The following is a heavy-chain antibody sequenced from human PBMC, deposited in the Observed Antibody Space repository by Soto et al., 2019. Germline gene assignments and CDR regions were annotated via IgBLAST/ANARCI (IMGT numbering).Heavy chain of an antibody. CDR2: ISWDGGST. J-gene: IGHJ6*02. CDR3: AKDMGSGYDFENYGMDV. Sequence: GESLKISCAASGFTFDDYTMHWVRQAPGKGLEWVSLISWDGGSTYYADSVKGRFTISRDNSKNSLYLQMNSLRTEDTALYYCAKDMGSGYDFENYGMDVWGQGTTVTVSS. D-gene: IGHD5-12*01. V-gene: IGHV3-43*01. CDR1: GFTFDDYT.